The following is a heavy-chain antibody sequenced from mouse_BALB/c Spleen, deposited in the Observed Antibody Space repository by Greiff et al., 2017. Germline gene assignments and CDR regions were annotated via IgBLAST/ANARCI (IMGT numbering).Heavy chain of an antibody. CDR1: GFTFSNYW. CDR3: TRNFDY. V-gene: IGHV6-6*02. Sequence: EVKVEESGGGLVQPGGSMKLSCVASGFTFSNYWMNWVRQSPEKGLEWVAEIRLKSNNYATHYAESVKGRFTISRDDSKSSVYLQMNNLRAEDTGIYYCTRNFDYWGQGTTLTVSS. CDR2: IRLKSNNYAT. J-gene: IGHJ2*01.